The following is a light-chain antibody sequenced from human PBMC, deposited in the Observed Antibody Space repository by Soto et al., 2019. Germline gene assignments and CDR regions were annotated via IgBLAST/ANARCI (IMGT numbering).Light chain of an antibody. J-gene: IGKJ2*01. CDR3: QQLYNYPPYT. Sequence: DIQLTQSPSFLSASVGDRVTITCRASQGISTYLAWYQQKPGKAPKLLIYAASTLHSGVPSRFSGSGSGTEFTLTISHLQPEDFAIYYCQQLYNYPPYTFGQGTKLEIK. CDR2: AAS. CDR1: QGISTY. V-gene: IGKV1-9*01.